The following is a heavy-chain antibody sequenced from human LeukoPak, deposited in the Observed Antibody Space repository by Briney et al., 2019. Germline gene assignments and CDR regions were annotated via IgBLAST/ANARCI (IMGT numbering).Heavy chain of an antibody. CDR1: GYTFTSYG. CDR2: ISAYNGNT. V-gene: IGHV1-18*01. D-gene: IGHD4-23*01. Sequence: ASVKVSCKASGYTFTSYGISWVRQATGQGLEWMGWISAYNGNTNYAQKLQGRVTMTRDMSTSTVYMELSSLRSEDTAVYYCARSGKFYGGSFDYWGQGTLVTVSS. J-gene: IGHJ4*02. CDR3: ARSGKFYGGSFDY.